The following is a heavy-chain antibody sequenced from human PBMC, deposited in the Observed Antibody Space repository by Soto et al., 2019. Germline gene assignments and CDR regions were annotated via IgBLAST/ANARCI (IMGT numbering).Heavy chain of an antibody. D-gene: IGHD5-18*01. CDR3: ARVENTAKSRGAFDI. Sequence: SETLSLTCTVSGGSISSGDYYWSWIRQPPGKGLEWIEYIYYSGSTYYNPSLKSRVTISVDTSKNQFSLKLSSVTAADTAVYYCARVENTAKSRGAFDIWGQGTMVTVSS. V-gene: IGHV4-30-4*08. CDR2: IYYSGST. J-gene: IGHJ3*02. CDR1: GGSISSGDYY.